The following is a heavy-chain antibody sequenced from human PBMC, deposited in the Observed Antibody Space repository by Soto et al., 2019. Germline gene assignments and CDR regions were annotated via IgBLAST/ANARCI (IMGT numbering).Heavy chain of an antibody. Sequence: EVQLVQSGAEVKKAGESLKISCKGSGYSFTSDWIGWVRQMPGKGLEWMGIIYPEDSETRYSPSFQGQVTISVDKSSSTVYLQCNSLKASDTAMYYCARLQGMQKYATGWTNFWGQGSLVTVSS. J-gene: IGHJ4*02. CDR1: GYSFTSDW. CDR2: IYPEDSET. V-gene: IGHV5-51*01. D-gene: IGHD2-8*01. CDR3: ARLQGMQKYATGWTNF.